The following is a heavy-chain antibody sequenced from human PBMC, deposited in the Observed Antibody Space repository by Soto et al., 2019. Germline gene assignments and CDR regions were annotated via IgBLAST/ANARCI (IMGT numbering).Heavy chain of an antibody. J-gene: IGHJ4*02. V-gene: IGHV1-3*01. Sequence: ASVKVSCKASGYTFTSYAMHWVRPAPGQRLEWMGWINACNGNTKYSQKFQGRVTITRDTSQGTAYMELSSLRCEDTAVYYCAGGSAYDFWSGYIDYWGQGTLVTVSS. CDR1: GYTFTSYA. CDR2: INACNGNT. D-gene: IGHD3-3*01. CDR3: AGGSAYDFWSGYIDY.